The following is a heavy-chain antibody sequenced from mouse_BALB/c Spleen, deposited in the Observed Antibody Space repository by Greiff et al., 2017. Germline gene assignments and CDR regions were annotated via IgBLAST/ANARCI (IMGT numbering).Heavy chain of an antibody. Sequence: VQLKESGGGLVQPGGSMKLSCVASGFTFSNYWMNWVRQSPEKGLEWVAEIRLKSNNYATHYAESVKGRFTISRDDSKSSVYLQMNNLRAEDTGIYYCTRDRSDGVYAMDYWGQGTSVTVSS. D-gene: IGHD2-14*01. J-gene: IGHJ4*01. CDR3: TRDRSDGVYAMDY. CDR1: GFTFSNYW. V-gene: IGHV6-6*02. CDR2: IRLKSNNYAT.